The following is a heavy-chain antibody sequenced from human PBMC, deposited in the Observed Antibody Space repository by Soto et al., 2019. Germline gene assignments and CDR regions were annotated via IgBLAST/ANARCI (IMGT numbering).Heavy chain of an antibody. CDR3: ARERGSYAFDI. CDR1: GGCMSSYY. D-gene: IGHD3-10*01. J-gene: IGHJ3*02. Sequence: ETLSLTCTVSGGCMSSYYWSWIRQPPGKGLEWIGYISYSGSTNYSPSLKSRVTFSLDTSKKQFSLQLSSVTAADTAVYYCARERGSYAFDIWGQGTMVTVSS. V-gene: IGHV4-59*01. CDR2: ISYSGST.